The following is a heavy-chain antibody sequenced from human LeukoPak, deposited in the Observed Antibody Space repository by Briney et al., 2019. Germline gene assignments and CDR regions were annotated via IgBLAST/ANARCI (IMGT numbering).Heavy chain of an antibody. CDR3: ARGHGIAAAVGSLDY. CDR2: INHIGIT. D-gene: IGHD6-13*01. Sequence: PSETLSLTCAAYGGSFSGYYWSWIRQPPGKGLEWTGEINHIGITNYNPSLKSRVTISVDTSKTQFSLKLSSVTAADTAVYYCARGHGIAAAVGSLDYWGQGTLVTVSS. J-gene: IGHJ4*02. CDR1: GGSFSGYY. V-gene: IGHV4-34*01.